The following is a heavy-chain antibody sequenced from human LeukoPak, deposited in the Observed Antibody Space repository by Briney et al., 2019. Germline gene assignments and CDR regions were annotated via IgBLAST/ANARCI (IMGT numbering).Heavy chain of an antibody. J-gene: IGHJ6*02. V-gene: IGHV4-39*01. Sequence: PSETLSLTCTVSGGSISSSSYYWGWIRQPPGKGLEWIGSIYYSGSTYYNPSLKSRVTISVDTSKNQFSLKLSSVTAADTAVYYCARHSKGYYYGSGSHYGMDVWGQGTTVTVSS. CDR1: GGSISSSSYY. CDR3: ARHSKGYYYGSGSHYGMDV. D-gene: IGHD3-10*01. CDR2: IYYSGST.